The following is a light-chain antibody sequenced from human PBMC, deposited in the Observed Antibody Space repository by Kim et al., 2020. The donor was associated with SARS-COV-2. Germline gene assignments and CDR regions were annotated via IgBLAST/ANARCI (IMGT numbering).Light chain of an antibody. Sequence: SYELTQPPSVSVAPGKTARITCGGNNIGSKSVHWYQLKPGQAPVLVIYYDSDRPSGIPERFSGSNSGNTATLTISRVEAADEADYYCQVWDSSSDHRVFGGGTQLTVL. CDR2: YDS. J-gene: IGLJ2*01. CDR1: NIGSKS. CDR3: QVWDSSSDHRV. V-gene: IGLV3-21*04.